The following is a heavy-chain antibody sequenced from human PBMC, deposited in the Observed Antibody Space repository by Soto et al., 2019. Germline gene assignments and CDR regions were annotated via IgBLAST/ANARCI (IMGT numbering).Heavy chain of an antibody. V-gene: IGHV1-69*06. CDR1: GGTFSSYA. CDR2: IIPIFGTA. J-gene: IGHJ4*02. Sequence: ASVKVSCKASGGTFSSYAISWVRQAPGQGLEWMGGIIPIFGTANYAQKFQGRVTITADKSTSTAYMELSSLRSEDTAVYYCARSGSGGWYYFDYWGQGTLVTVSS. CDR3: ARSGSGGWYYFDY. D-gene: IGHD6-19*01.